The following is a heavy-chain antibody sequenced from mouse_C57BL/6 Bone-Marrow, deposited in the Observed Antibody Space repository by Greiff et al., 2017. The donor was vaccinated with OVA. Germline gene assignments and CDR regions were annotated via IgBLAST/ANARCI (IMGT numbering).Heavy chain of an antibody. Sequence: VQLKQSGAELVRPGASVKLSCTASGFNIKDDYMHWVKQRPEQGLEWIGWIDPENGDTEYASKFQGKATITADTSSNTAYLQLSSLTSEDTAVYYCTTDYGSSYFDVWGTGTTVTVSS. CDR1: GFNIKDDY. CDR3: TTDYGSSYFDV. V-gene: IGHV14-4*01. D-gene: IGHD1-1*01. J-gene: IGHJ1*03. CDR2: IDPENGDT.